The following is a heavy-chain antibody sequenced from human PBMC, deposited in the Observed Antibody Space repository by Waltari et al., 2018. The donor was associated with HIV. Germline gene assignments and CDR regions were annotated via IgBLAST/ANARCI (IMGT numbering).Heavy chain of an antibody. CDR3: ARKLGDFWSGYSAVMDV. J-gene: IGHJ6*02. Sequence: QVQLVQSGTEVKKPGASVKVSCKASGYTFTSYGISCVRQAPGQGLEWMGWISTYNGNTNYAQKLQGRVTMTTDTSTSTAYMELRSLRSDDTAVYYCARKLGDFWSGYSAVMDVWGQGTPVTVSS. V-gene: IGHV1-18*01. D-gene: IGHD3-3*01. CDR2: ISTYNGNT. CDR1: GYTFTSYG.